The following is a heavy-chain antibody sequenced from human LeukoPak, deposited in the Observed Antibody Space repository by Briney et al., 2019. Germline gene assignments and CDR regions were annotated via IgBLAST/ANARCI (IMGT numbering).Heavy chain of an antibody. D-gene: IGHD3-10*01. J-gene: IGHJ4*02. V-gene: IGHV4-38-2*02. CDR1: GYSISSGFY. CDR2: IHHSGST. Sequence: SETLSLTCTVSGYSISSGFYWGWIRQPPGKGLEWIGTIHHSGSTDYNPSLKSRVTISLDTSKNQLSLKLSSVTAADTAVYYCARGFRGPNFDYWGQGTLVTVSS. CDR3: ARGFRGPNFDY.